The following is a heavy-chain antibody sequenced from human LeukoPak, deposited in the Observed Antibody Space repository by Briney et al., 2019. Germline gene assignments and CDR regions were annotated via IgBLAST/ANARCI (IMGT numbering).Heavy chain of an antibody. J-gene: IGHJ4*02. CDR3: ARVARTAIAANIDY. CDR1: GFTFSSYS. CDR2: ISSRSSYI. Sequence: KTGGSLRLSCAASGFTFSSYSMNWVRQAPGKGLEWVSSISSRSSYIYYADSVKGRFTISRDNAKNSLYLQMNRLRAEDTAVYYCARVARTAIAANIDYWGQGTLVTVSS. D-gene: IGHD6-6*01. V-gene: IGHV3-21*01.